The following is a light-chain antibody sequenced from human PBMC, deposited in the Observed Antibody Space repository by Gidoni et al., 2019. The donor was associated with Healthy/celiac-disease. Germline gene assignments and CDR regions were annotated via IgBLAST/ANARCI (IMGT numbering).Light chain of an antibody. CDR3: QQYNNLPLIT. J-gene: IGKJ5*01. CDR2: GAS. V-gene: IGKV3-15*01. CDR1: QSVNSN. Sequence: EIVMTQYPATLSVSTGERATISCRASQSVNSNLAWYQQKPGQAPRLLIYGASTRATVIPARFSGSGSGTEFTLTISSLQSEDFAVYSCQQYNNLPLITFGQGTRLEIK.